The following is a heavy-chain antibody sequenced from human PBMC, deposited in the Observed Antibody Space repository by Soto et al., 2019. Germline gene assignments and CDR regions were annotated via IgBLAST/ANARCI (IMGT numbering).Heavy chain of an antibody. J-gene: IGHJ4*02. V-gene: IGHV1-8*01. CDR1: GYTFTSYD. Sequence: QVQLVQSGAEVKKPGASVKVSCKASGYTFTSYDINWVRQATVQGLEWMVWMNPKSGNTGSAQKFQSRATMTRNTSISTAYMELGSLRSEDTAVYYCASERTVAGNDYWGQGTLVTFSS. CDR2: MNPKSGNT. D-gene: IGHD6-19*01. CDR3: ASERTVAGNDY.